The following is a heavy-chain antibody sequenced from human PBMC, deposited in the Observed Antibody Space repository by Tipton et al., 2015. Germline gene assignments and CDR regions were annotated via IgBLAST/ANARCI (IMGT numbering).Heavy chain of an antibody. CDR2: ISSTGTCI. Sequence: GSLRLSCAASGFIFTTYSMNWVRQAPGKGLEWVSSISSTGTCIYYADSVRGRFTISRDSAQNSLYLQMNSLRAEDTAVYYCARVPRPHFGSWSNYYGMDVWGQGTTVTVSS. D-gene: IGHD3-10*01. J-gene: IGHJ6*02. CDR3: ARVPRPHFGSWSNYYGMDV. V-gene: IGHV3-21*01. CDR1: GFIFTTYS.